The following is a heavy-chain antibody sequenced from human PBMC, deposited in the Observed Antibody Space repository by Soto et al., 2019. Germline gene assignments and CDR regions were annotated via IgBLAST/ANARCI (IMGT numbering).Heavy chain of an antibody. CDR3: AGGGIAARRVDY. D-gene: IGHD6-6*01. V-gene: IGHV4-59*01. CDR1: GGSISSYY. J-gene: IGHJ4*02. Sequence: QVQLQESGPGLVKPSETLSLTCTVSGGSISSYYWSWIRQPPGKGLEWIGYIYYSGSTNYNPSLKGRVPISVDTSKNQFPLKLSSVTAGDTAVYYCAGGGIAARRVDYWGQGTLVTVSS. CDR2: IYYSGST.